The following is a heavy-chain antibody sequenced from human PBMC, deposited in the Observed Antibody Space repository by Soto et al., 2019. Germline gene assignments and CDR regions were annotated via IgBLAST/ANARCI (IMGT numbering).Heavy chain of an antibody. V-gene: IGHV1-2*04. Sequence: ASVKVSCKASGYSFTDYHIHWVRQAPGRGLEWLGRINPKSGGTSTAQKFQGWVTMTTDTSTNTAYMELRSLTSDDTAVYYCARDEGGYDILTGYYKAHHFDYWGQGVLVTVSS. J-gene: IGHJ4*02. CDR3: ARDEGGYDILTGYYKAHHFDY. D-gene: IGHD3-9*01. CDR2: INPKSGGT. CDR1: GYSFTDYH.